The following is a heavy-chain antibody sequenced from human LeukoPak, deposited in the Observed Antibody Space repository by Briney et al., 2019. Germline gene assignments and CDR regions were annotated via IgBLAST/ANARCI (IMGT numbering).Heavy chain of an antibody. Sequence: SETLSLTCTVSGGSISSYYWSWIRQPPGKGLEWIWYIYYSGSTNYNPSLKSRVTISVDTSKNQFSLKLSSVTAADTAVYYCARFNDYVWGSYRSTSVGWFDPWGQGTLVTVSS. CDR1: GGSISSYY. CDR2: IYYSGST. V-gene: IGHV4-59*12. J-gene: IGHJ5*02. CDR3: ARFNDYVWGSYRSTSVGWFDP. D-gene: IGHD3-16*02.